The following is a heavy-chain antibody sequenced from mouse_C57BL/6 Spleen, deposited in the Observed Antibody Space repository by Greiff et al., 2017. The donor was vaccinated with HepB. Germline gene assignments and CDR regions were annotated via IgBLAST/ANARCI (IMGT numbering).Heavy chain of an antibody. Sequence: VQLQQSGRELVKPGASVKISCKASGYTFTDYYMNWVKQSHGKSLEWIGDINPNNGGTSYNQKFKGKATLTVDKSSSTAYMELRSLTSEDSAVYYCARGVGYYGYWGQGTTLTVSS. CDR1: GYTFTDYY. CDR2: INPNNGGT. J-gene: IGHJ2*01. V-gene: IGHV1-26*01. CDR3: ARGVGYYGY. D-gene: IGHD2-3*01.